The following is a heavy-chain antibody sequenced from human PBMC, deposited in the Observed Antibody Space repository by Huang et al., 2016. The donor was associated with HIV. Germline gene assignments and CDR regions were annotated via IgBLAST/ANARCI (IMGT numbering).Heavy chain of an antibody. CDR3: ARHWEGSVYYYYYIDV. J-gene: IGHJ6*03. V-gene: IGHV4-39*01. CDR1: GASISSPSYY. Sequence: QVTLQESGPGLFKSSETLSLTCPVSGASISSPSYYWGWIRQPPGKGLEWIGTIYHTGTTYYSPALKSRLSRSVDTSENQVSLRLGSVTAADTAVYFCARHWEGSVYYYYYIDVWGPGTTVTVSS. CDR2: IYHTGTT. D-gene: IGHD1-26*01.